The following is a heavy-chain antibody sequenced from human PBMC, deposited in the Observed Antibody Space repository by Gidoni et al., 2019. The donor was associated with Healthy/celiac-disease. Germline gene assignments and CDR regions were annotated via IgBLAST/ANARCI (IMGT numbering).Heavy chain of an antibody. V-gene: IGHV3-48*01. Sequence: EVQLVESGGGLVQPGGSLRLSCAASGFPFSIHSMNRVRQAPGKGLEWVSYISSSSSTIYYADSVKGRFTISRDNAKNSLYLQMNSLRAEDTAVYYCARSDVDYGDYAYPSFAFDIWGQGTMVTVSS. CDR3: ARSDVDYGDYAYPSFAFDI. J-gene: IGHJ3*02. CDR1: GFPFSIHS. CDR2: ISSSSSTI. D-gene: IGHD4-17*01.